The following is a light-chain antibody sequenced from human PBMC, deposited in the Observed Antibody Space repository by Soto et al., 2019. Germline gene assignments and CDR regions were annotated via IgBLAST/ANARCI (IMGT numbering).Light chain of an antibody. CDR3: QQTDHAPYT. CDR2: SAS. V-gene: IGKV1-39*01. CDR1: QNIGTS. Sequence: DIQMTQSPSSLSVSMGDRVTITCRASQNIGTSLNWYQMKLGRAPTLLIYSASTLQSGAPSRFSGGGSGTDCTLTINSLQPEDFATYSCQQTDHAPYTFGQGTMLKIK. J-gene: IGKJ2*01.